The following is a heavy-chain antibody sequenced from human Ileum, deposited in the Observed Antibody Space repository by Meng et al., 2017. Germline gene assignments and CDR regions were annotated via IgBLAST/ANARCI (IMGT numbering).Heavy chain of an antibody. CDR2: AST. CDR1: GAYVTTSHYQ. Sequence: QVHMPLVGPVLVRPSETLCLICTVSGAYVTTSHYQWGWIRQPPGKGLEWIRYASTNYNPSLKSRLTISLATSKNQVSLKLTSVTAADTAVYYCARDHWGSLDYWGQGSLVTVSS. V-gene: IGHV4-61*01. CDR3: ARDHWGSLDY. D-gene: IGHD7-27*01. J-gene: IGHJ4*02.